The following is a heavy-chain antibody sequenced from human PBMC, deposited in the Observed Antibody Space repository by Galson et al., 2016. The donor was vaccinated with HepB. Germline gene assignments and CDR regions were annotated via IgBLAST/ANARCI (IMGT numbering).Heavy chain of an antibody. J-gene: IGHJ3*01. CDR3: ARRWLDAFDV. Sequence: SETLSLTCAVSGGSISSGNWWSWVRQPPGKGLEWIGEIYHSGSTNYNPSLKIRVTISLDKSKNQFSLKLSSVTAADTAVYYCARRWLDAFDVWGHGTMVAVSS. CDR1: GGSISSGNW. CDR2: IYHSGST. D-gene: IGHD6-19*01. V-gene: IGHV4-4*02.